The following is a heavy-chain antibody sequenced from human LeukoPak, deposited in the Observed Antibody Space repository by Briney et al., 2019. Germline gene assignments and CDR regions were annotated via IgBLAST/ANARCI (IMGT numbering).Heavy chain of an antibody. CDR2: ISSSGSTL. J-gene: IGHJ4*02. CDR3: ARGYYYDSTGYNPFDY. CDR1: GFTFSSYE. D-gene: IGHD3-22*01. Sequence: GGSLRLSCAAFGFTFSSYEMNWVRQAPGKGLEWVSYISSSGSTLYYADSLKGRFTISRDNAKNSLYLQMNSLRAEDTAVYYCARGYYYDSTGYNPFDYWGQGTLVTVSS. V-gene: IGHV3-48*03.